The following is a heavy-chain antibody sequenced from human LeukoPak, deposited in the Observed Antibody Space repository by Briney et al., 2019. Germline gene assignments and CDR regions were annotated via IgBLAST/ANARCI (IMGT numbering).Heavy chain of an antibody. CDR2: IWYDGSNK. J-gene: IGHJ4*02. Sequence: GRSLRLSCAASGFTFSSYGMHWVRQAPGKGLEWVAVIWYDGSNKYYADSVKGRFTISRDNSKNTLYLQMNSLRAEDTALYYCAKDYDDKFDYWGQGTLVTVSS. D-gene: IGHD3-9*01. CDR3: AKDYDDKFDY. CDR1: GFTFSSYG. V-gene: IGHV3-33*06.